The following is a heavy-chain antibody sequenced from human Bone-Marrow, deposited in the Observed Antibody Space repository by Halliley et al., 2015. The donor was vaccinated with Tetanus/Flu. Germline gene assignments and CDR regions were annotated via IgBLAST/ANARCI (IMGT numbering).Heavy chain of an antibody. Sequence: GLVKPSGTLSLTCAVSGDSIGSSNWWSWVRQSPGKGLEWVGEIYQSGTTNYNPSLKSRVTMSVDTSNNQFSLTLRSVTAADTAMYYCARFNYYDPPHWGQGVLVTVSS. V-gene: IGHV4-4*02. D-gene: IGHD3-22*01. CDR3: ARFNYYDPPH. CDR1: GDSIGSSNW. J-gene: IGHJ4*02. CDR2: IYQSGTT.